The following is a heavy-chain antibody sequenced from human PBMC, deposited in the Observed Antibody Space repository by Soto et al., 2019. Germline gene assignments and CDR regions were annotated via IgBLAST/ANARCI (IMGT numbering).Heavy chain of an antibody. Sequence: QVQLVESGGGVVQPGGSLRLSCAASGFTFNIYGMHWVRQAPDKGLEWVALISYDGSNQYYADSVKGRFTISRDNSKNTLYLQMNSLRADDTAVYYCAKDQASGQGSFDSWGQGTLVTVSS. CDR3: AKDQASGQGSFDS. J-gene: IGHJ4*02. CDR1: GFTFNIYG. CDR2: ISYDGSNQ. V-gene: IGHV3-30*18.